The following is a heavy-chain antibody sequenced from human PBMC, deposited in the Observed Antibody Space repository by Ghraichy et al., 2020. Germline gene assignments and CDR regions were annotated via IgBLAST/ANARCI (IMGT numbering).Heavy chain of an antibody. CDR3: ARLPKDIVVVVVAPGGYLDY. D-gene: IGHD2-15*01. CDR2: IYYSGST. CDR1: GGSISSSSYY. J-gene: IGHJ4*02. Sequence: SETLSLTCTVSGGSISSSSYYWGWIRQPPGKGLEWIGSIYYSGSTYYNPSLKSRVTISVDTSKNQFSLKLSSVTAADTAVYYCARLPKDIVVVVVAPGGYLDYWGQGTLVTVSS. V-gene: IGHV4-39*01.